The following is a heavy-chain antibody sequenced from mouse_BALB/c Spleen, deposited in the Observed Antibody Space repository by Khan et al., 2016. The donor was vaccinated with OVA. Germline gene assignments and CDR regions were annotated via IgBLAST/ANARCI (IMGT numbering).Heavy chain of an antibody. CDR3: ARRNYFGYTFAD. Sequence: QVQLQQSGAELARPGASVKLSCKASGYTFTDYYINWVKQRPGQGLEWIGEISPGSGDTYYNEKFKGKATLTADKSSTTAYMQLSSLTSEASAVYFCARRNYFGYTFADWGQGTLVTVSA. V-gene: IGHV1-77*01. D-gene: IGHD1-2*01. J-gene: IGHJ3*01. CDR2: ISPGSGDT. CDR1: GYTFTDYY.